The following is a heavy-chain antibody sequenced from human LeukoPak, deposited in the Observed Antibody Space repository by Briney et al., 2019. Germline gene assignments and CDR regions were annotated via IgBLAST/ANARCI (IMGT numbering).Heavy chain of an antibody. CDR1: GFTFSSYA. CDR3: AREGSGWCLVPPHQPPDY. J-gene: IGHJ4*02. CDR2: ISYDGSNK. V-gene: IGHV3-30-3*01. D-gene: IGHD6-19*01. Sequence: GRSLRLSCAASGFTFSSYAMHWVRQAPGKGLEWVAVISYDGSNKYYADSVKGRFTISRDNSKNTLYLQMNSLRAEDTAVYYCAREGSGWCLVPPHQPPDYWGQGTLVTVSS.